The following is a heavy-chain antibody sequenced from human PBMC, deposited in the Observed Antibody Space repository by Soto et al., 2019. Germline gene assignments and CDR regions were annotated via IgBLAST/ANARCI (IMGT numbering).Heavy chain of an antibody. D-gene: IGHD3-3*02. CDR3: ARQLGSPSAGDFDY. J-gene: IGHJ4*02. CDR2: ISSSTNTI. V-gene: IGHV3-48*02. CDR1: NFTFSRYS. Sequence: EVQLVESGGGWVQPGGSLRLSCAASNFTFSRYSINWFRQAPGKGLERVSYISSSTNTIYYADSVTGRFTISRDNAKSSLYLQMKSLRDEDTTVYYCARQLGSPSAGDFDYWGQGPLVTVSS.